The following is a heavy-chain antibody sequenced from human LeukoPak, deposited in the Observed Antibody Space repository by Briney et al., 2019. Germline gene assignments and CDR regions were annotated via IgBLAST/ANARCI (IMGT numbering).Heavy chain of an antibody. V-gene: IGHV1-69*04. CDR1: GGTFSSYA. CDR3: ARSHQTYYYGSGSPY. CDR2: IIPILGIA. D-gene: IGHD3-10*01. Sequence: ASVKVSCKASGGTFSSYAISWVRQAPGQGLEWMGRIIPILGIANYAQKFQGRVTITADKSTSTAYMELSSLRSEDTAVYYCARSHQTYYYGSGSPYWGQGTLVTVSS. J-gene: IGHJ4*02.